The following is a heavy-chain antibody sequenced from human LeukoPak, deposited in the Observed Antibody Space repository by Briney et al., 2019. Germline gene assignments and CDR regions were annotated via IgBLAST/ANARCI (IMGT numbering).Heavy chain of an antibody. V-gene: IGHV3-53*01. CDR2: IYSGGNT. J-gene: IGHJ3*02. CDR3: ARGLQETLAWLKALSAFDI. CDR1: GFTVSGNS. D-gene: IGHD5-24*01. Sequence: GGSLRLSCTVSGFTVSGNSMSWVRQAPGKGLEWVSFIYSGGNTHYSDSVKGRFTISRDNSKNTLYLQMNSLRAEDTAVYYCARGLQETLAWLKALSAFDIWGQGTMVTVSS.